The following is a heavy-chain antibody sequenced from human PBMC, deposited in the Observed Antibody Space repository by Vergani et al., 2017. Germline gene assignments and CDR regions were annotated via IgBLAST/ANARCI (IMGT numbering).Heavy chain of an antibody. D-gene: IGHD2-2*01. CDR1: GYSFTSYW. J-gene: IGHJ5*02. CDR3: ARDSRYCSSTSCYVGRDWFDP. CDR2: INPSGGST. Sequence: VQLVQSGAEVKKPGESLKISCKGSGYSFTSYWIGWVRQMPGKGLEWMGIINPSGGSTSYAQKFQGRVTMTRDTSTSTVYMELSSLRSEDTAVYYCARDSRYCSSTSCYVGRDWFDPWGQGTLVTVSS. V-gene: IGHV1-46*01.